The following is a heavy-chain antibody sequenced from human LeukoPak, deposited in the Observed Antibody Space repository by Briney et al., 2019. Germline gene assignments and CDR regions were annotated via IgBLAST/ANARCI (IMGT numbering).Heavy chain of an antibody. CDR3: ARDRNYDSPTGFDP. V-gene: IGHV1-18*01. CDR2: ISTYNGNT. CDR1: GYTFTNYG. J-gene: IGHJ5*02. D-gene: IGHD3-22*01. Sequence: ASVKVSCKASGYTFTNYGISWVRQAPGQGLEWMGWISTYNGNTNYAQKLQGRVTMTTDTSTSTAYMELRSLRSDDTAVYYCARDRNYDSPTGFDPWGQGTLVTVSS.